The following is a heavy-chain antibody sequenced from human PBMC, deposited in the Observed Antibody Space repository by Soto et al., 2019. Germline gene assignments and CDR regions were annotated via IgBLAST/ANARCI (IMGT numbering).Heavy chain of an antibody. Sequence: QVQLVESGGGVVQPGRSLRLSCAASGFTFSSYGMHWVRQAPGKGLEWVAVISYDGSNKYYADSVKGRFTISRDNSKNTLYMQMISLRAEDTAVYYCAKDGGYYGSGSYSVGENYYGMDVWCQGTTVTVSS. CDR2: ISYDGSNK. J-gene: IGHJ6*02. CDR3: AKDGGYYGSGSYSVGENYYGMDV. V-gene: IGHV3-30*18. D-gene: IGHD3-10*01. CDR1: GFTFSSYG.